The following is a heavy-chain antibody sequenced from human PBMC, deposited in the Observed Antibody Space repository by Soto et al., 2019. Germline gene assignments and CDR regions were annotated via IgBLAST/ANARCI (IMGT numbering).Heavy chain of an antibody. CDR2: IIPIFGPA. J-gene: IGHJ4*02. D-gene: IGHD6-13*01. CDR1: GGSVNNSA. V-gene: IGHV1-69*01. CDR3: GRGSSWTKVEY. Sequence: QVQLVQSGSEVKKPGSWVRISCKASGGSVNNSAISWLRQAPGQGLEWMGGIIPIFGPAIYARKFQGRVTITADESSSTAYMELNNVRSEDTAVYYCGRGSSWTKVEYWGQGTLVTVSS.